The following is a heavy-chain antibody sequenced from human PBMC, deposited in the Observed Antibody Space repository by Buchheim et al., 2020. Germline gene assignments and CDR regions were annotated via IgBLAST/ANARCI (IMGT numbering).Heavy chain of an antibody. D-gene: IGHD3-22*01. Sequence: QVQLVESGGGVVQPGRSLRLSCAASGFTFSSYAMHWARQAPGKGLEWVAVISYDGSNKYYADSVKGRFTISRDNSKNTLYLQMNSLRAEDTAVYYCARDYYDSSGYYFFDYWGQGTL. V-gene: IGHV3-30*04. CDR3: ARDYYDSSGYYFFDY. J-gene: IGHJ4*02. CDR2: ISYDGSNK. CDR1: GFTFSSYA.